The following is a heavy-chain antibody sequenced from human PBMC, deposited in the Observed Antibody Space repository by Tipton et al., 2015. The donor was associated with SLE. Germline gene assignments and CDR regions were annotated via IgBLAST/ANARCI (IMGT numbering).Heavy chain of an antibody. D-gene: IGHD3-10*01. Sequence: LRLSCTVSGDSISSYYWSWIRQPAGKGLEWIGHIHTSGSTNYNPSLKSRVTMSVDTSKNQFSLKLSSVTAAGTAVYYCAREGWGGGWFDPWGQGTLVTVSS. CDR2: IHTSGST. V-gene: IGHV4-4*07. CDR3: AREGWGGGWFDP. CDR1: GDSISSYY. J-gene: IGHJ5*02.